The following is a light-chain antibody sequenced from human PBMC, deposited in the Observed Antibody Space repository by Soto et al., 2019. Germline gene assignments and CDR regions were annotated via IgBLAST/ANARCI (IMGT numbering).Light chain of an antibody. J-gene: IGLJ2*01. V-gene: IGLV1-51*01. CDR1: SSNIGNNY. Sequence: QSVLTQPPSVSAAPGQKVTISCSGSSSNIGNNYVSWYQQLPGTAPKRPIYDNNKRPSGIPARFSGSKSGTSATLGITGLQTGDEADYYCGTWDSSLSAGVFGGGTKVTVL. CDR2: DNN. CDR3: GTWDSSLSAGV.